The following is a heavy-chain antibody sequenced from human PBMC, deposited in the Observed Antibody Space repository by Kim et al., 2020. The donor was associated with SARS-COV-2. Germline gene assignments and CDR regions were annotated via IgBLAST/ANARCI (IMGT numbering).Heavy chain of an antibody. J-gene: IGHJ4*02. Sequence: AQKFQGRVTMTRDTSTSTVYMELSSLRSEDTAVYYCARDLVVGATLPGDYWGQGTLVTVSS. D-gene: IGHD2-15*01. V-gene: IGHV1-46*01. CDR3: ARDLVVGATLPGDY.